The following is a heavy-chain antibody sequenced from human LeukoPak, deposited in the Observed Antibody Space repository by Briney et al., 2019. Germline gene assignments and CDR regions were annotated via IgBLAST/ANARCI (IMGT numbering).Heavy chain of an antibody. J-gene: IGHJ6*02. D-gene: IGHD5-12*01. CDR1: GGSFSGYY. CDR2: INHSGST. Sequence: SETLSLTCAVYGGSFSGYYWSWIRQPPGKGLEWIGEINHSGSTNYNPSLKGRVTISVDTSKNQFSLKLSSVTAADTAVYYCASIIVATPLYYYGMDVWGQGTTVTVSS. CDR3: ASIIVATPLYYYGMDV. V-gene: IGHV4-34*01.